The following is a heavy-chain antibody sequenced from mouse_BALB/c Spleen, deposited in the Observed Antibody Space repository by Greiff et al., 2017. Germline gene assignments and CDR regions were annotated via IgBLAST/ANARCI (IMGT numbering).Heavy chain of an antibody. CDR3: ARKDYRYGYFDV. CDR1: GFSLTSYG. J-gene: IGHJ1*01. D-gene: IGHD2-14*01. V-gene: IGHV2-2*02. Sequence: VQLQQSGPGLVQPSQSLSITCTVSGFSLTSYGVHWVRQSPGKGLEWLGVIWSGGSTDYNAAFISRLSISKDNSKSQVFFKMNSLQANDTAIYYCARKDYRYGYFDVWGAGTTVTVSS. CDR2: IWSGGST.